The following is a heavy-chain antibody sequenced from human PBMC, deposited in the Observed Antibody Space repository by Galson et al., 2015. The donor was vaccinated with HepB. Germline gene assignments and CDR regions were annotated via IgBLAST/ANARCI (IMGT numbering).Heavy chain of an antibody. CDR2: IYYIGTT. Sequence: TLSLTCSVSGVSITTGGFHWSWIRQRPGKGLEWIGYIYYIGTTSYNPSLKGRVTISRDTSKNQVSLNLTSVTAADTAVYCCARTDAFFFGTGSSPSDSWGQGTLVIVSS. D-gene: IGHD3-10*01. CDR1: GVSITTGGFH. J-gene: IGHJ4*02. CDR3: ARTDAFFFGTGSSPSDS. V-gene: IGHV4-31*03.